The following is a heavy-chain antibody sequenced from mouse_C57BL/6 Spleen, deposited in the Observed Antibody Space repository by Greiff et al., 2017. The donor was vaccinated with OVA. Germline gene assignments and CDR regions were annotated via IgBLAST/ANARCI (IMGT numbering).Heavy chain of an antibody. CDR3: ARPIYDGYLYAMDY. CDR1: GFTFSDYG. V-gene: IGHV5-17*01. D-gene: IGHD2-3*01. J-gene: IGHJ4*01. Sequence: EVKVVESGGGLVKPGGSLKLSCAASGFTFSDYGMHWVRQAPEKGLEWVAYISSGSSTIYYADTVKGRFTISRDNAKNTLFLQMTSLRSEDTAMYYCARPIYDGYLYAMDYWGQGTSVTVSS. CDR2: ISSGSSTI.